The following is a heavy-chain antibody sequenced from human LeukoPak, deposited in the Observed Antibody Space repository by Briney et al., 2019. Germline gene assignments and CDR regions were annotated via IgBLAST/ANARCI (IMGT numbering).Heavy chain of an antibody. CDR2: INTDGSST. V-gene: IGHV3-74*01. Sequence: GGSLRLSCAASGFTVSSNYMSWVRQAPGKGRVWVSRINTDGSSTIYADSVKGRFTISRDNAKNTLYLQMNSLRAEDTAVYYCARDQKGHMDVWGKGTTVTVSS. J-gene: IGHJ6*03. CDR3: ARDQKGHMDV. CDR1: GFTVSSNY.